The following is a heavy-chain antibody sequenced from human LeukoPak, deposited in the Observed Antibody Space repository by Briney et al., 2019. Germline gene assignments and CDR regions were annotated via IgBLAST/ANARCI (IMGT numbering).Heavy chain of an antibody. Sequence: GGSLRLSCADSGLTFDDYAMHWVRQAPGKGLEWVSSISSSSSYIYYADSVKGRFTISRDHAKNSLYPQMNSLRAEDTAVYYCARDSALEVIDYWGQGTLVTVSS. CDR2: ISSSSSYI. V-gene: IGHV3-21*01. D-gene: IGHD3-10*01. J-gene: IGHJ4*02. CDR1: GLTFDDYA. CDR3: ARDSALEVIDY.